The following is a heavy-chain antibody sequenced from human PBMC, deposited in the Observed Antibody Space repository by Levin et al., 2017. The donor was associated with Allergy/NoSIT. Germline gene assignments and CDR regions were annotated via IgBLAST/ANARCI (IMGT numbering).Heavy chain of an antibody. Sequence: SQTLSLTCTVSGDSISRFYWSWIRQPPGRGLEWIGNGYYSGNTNYNPSLKSRVTILVDASKNQFSLQLSSLTAADTAVEYCARATRSSLIYYFDYWGQGTLVAVSS. D-gene: IGHD6-13*01. CDR2: GYYSGNT. CDR1: GDSISRFY. J-gene: IGHJ4*02. V-gene: IGHV4-59*01. CDR3: ARATRSSLIYYFDY.